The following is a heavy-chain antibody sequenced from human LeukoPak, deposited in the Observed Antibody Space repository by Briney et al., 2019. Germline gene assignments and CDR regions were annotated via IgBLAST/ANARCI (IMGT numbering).Heavy chain of an antibody. J-gene: IGHJ4*02. CDR1: GFTFKNYA. Sequence: GGSLRLSCAASGFTFKNYAMGWVRQAPGKGLEWASSISASGGSTYYADSVKGRFIISRDSSKNTVYLQMYSLRVGDTAVYYCAKMISSGYPADFDYWGQGTLAPVSS. D-gene: IGHD3-22*01. V-gene: IGHV3-23*01. CDR3: AKMISSGYPADFDY. CDR2: ISASGGST.